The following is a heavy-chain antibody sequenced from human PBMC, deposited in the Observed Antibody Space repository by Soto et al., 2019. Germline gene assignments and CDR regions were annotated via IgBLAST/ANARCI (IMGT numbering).Heavy chain of an antibody. CDR1: GGSISSYC. D-gene: IGHD2-2*01. Sequence: SETLSLTCTVSGGSISSYCWSWIRQPPGKGLEWIGYIYYSGSTNYNPSLKSRVTISVDTSKNQFSLKLSSVTAADPAVYYCARGSIVVVPAAEGDYYYYRDVWGKGTTVT. J-gene: IGHJ6*03. CDR3: ARGSIVVVPAAEGDYYYYRDV. V-gene: IGHV4-59*08. CDR2: IYYSGST.